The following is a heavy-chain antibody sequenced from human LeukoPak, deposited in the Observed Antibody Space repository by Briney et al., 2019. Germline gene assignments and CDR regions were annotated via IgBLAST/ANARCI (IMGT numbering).Heavy chain of an antibody. Sequence: ASVKVSCKVSGYTLTELSMHWVRQAPGKGLEGMGGFDPEDGETIYAQKFQGRVTMTEDTSTDTAYMELSSLRSEDTAVYYCATPRGDDSSGYYFVFDYWGQGTLVTVSS. CDR3: ATPRGDDSSGYYFVFDY. D-gene: IGHD3-22*01. CDR2: FDPEDGET. CDR1: GYTLTELS. V-gene: IGHV1-24*01. J-gene: IGHJ4*02.